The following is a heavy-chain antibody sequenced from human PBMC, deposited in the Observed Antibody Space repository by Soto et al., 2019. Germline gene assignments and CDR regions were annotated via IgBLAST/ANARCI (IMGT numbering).Heavy chain of an antibody. V-gene: IGHV3-33*01. Sequence: GGSLRLSCAASGFTFSSYGMHWVRQAPGKGLEWVAVIRYDGSNKYYADSVKGRFTISRDNSKNTLYLQMNSLRAEDTAVYYCARIRERGLLGTYYYYMDVWGRGTTVTVSS. J-gene: IGHJ6*03. CDR1: GFTFSSYG. CDR3: ARIRERGLLGTYYYYMDV. CDR2: IRYDGSNK. D-gene: IGHD3-16*01.